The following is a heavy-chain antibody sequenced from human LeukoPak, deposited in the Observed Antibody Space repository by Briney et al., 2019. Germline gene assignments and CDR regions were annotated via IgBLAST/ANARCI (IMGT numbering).Heavy chain of an antibody. V-gene: IGHV1-24*01. CDR1: GYTLAELS. J-gene: IGHJ5*02. D-gene: IGHD3-3*01. CDR2: FDPEDGET. Sequence: ASVKASCKVSGYTLAELSMHWVRQAPGKGLEWMGGFDPEDGETIYAQKFQGRVTMTEDTSTDTAYMELSSLRSEDTAVYYCATYYDFWSGRNWFDPWGQGTLVTVSS. CDR3: ATYYDFWSGRNWFDP.